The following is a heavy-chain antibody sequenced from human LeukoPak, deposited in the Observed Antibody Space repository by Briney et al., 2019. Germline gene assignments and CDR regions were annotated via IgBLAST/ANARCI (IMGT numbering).Heavy chain of an antibody. Sequence: GGSLRLSCAASGFTFSSYGMHWVRQAPGKGLEWVAVISYDGSNKYYADSVKGRFTTSRDNSKNTLYLQMNSLRAEDTAVYYCAKDKAARTLYFDYWGQGTLVTVSS. CDR2: ISYDGSNK. V-gene: IGHV3-30*18. CDR1: GFTFSSYG. CDR3: AKDKAARTLYFDY. J-gene: IGHJ4*02. D-gene: IGHD2-15*01.